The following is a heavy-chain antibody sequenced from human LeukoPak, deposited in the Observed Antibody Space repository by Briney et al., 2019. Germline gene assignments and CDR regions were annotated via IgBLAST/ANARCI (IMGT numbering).Heavy chain of an antibody. CDR2: ISAYNGNT. CDR3: ARTGAYCGGDCYSSAAYYYFDY. V-gene: IGHV1-18*01. J-gene: IGHJ4*02. Sequence: ASVKVSCKASGYTFTSYGISWVRQAPGQGLEWMGWISAYNGNTNYAQKLQGRVTMTTDTSTSTAYMALRSLRSDDTAVYYCARTGAYCGGDCYSSAAYYYFDYWGQGTLVTVSS. CDR1: GYTFTSYG. D-gene: IGHD2-21*02.